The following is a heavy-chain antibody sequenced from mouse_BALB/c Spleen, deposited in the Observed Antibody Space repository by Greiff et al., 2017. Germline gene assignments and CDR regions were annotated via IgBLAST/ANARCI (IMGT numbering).Heavy chain of an antibody. CDR3: ARGYYYGSSHYWYFDV. CDR1: GFTFTDYY. J-gene: IGHJ1*01. D-gene: IGHD1-1*01. Sequence: EVQLVESGGGLVQPGGSLRLSCATSGFTFTDYYMSWVRQPPGKALEWLGFIRNKAIGYTTEYSASVKGRFTISRDNSQSILYLQMNTLRAEDSATYYCARGYYYGSSHYWYFDVWGAGTTVTVSS. CDR2: IRNKAIGYTT. V-gene: IGHV7-3*02.